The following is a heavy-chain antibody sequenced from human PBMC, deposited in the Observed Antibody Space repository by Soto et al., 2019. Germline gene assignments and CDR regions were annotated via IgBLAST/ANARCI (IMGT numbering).Heavy chain of an antibody. V-gene: IGHV1-18*01. CDR2: ISGDNIDS. CDR3: GREGQQLAQEKYYQFNGMDV. Sequence: ASVKVSCKASGFTFSDYGLSWVRQAPGQPLEWMGWISGDNIDSKYSQKFQGRLTMTTDTSTATASMELRSLTSDDTAVYYCGREGQQLAQEKYYQFNGMDVWGQGTTVTVSS. CDR1: GFTFSDYG. D-gene: IGHD6-13*01. J-gene: IGHJ6*02.